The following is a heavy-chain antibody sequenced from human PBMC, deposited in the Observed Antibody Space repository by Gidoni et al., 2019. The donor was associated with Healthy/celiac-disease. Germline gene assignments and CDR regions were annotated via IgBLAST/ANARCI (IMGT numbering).Heavy chain of an antibody. J-gene: IGHJ6*02. Sequence: EVQLVESGGGLVTPGGSLRLSCAASGFTFSSYSMTWVRQSPGKGMEWVSSISSSNSYIYDADSVKGRFTISRDNAKNSLYLQMNSLRAEDTAVYYCARARPPYYGMDVWGQGTTVTVSS. V-gene: IGHV3-21*01. CDR1: GFTFSSYS. CDR3: ARARPPYYGMDV. CDR2: ISSSNSYI.